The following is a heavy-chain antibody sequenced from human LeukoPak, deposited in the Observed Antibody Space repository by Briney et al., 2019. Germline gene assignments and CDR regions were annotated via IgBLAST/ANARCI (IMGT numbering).Heavy chain of an antibody. CDR2: ISAYNGNT. CDR3: ARVMYSSSLDDY. D-gene: IGHD6-13*01. Sequence: ASVKVSCKASGYTFTSYGISWVRQAPGQGLEWMGWISAYNGNTNYAQKLQGRVTMTTDTSTSTAYMELSSLRSEDTAVYYCARVMYSSSLDDYWGQGTLVTVSS. CDR1: GYTFTSYG. V-gene: IGHV1-18*01. J-gene: IGHJ4*02.